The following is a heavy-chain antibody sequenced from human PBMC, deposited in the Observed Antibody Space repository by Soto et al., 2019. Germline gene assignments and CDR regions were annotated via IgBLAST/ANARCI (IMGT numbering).Heavy chain of an antibody. D-gene: IGHD2-15*01. CDR1: GFTFSSYS. Sequence: GGSLRLSCAASGFTFSSYSMNWVRQAPGKGLEWVSSISSSSSYIYYADSVKGRFTISRDNAKNSLYLQMNSLRAEDTAVYYCARGLGYCSGGSRYLSYYMAVWVKGTTVTVSS. CDR3: ARGLGYCSGGSRYLSYYMAV. CDR2: ISSSSSYI. V-gene: IGHV3-21*01. J-gene: IGHJ6*03.